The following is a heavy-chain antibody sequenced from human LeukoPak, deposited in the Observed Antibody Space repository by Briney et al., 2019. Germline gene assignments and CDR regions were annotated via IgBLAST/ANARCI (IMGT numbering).Heavy chain of an antibody. CDR3: ARGNYDFWSGYPSGMDV. V-gene: IGHV4-59*01. CDR1: GGSISSYY. D-gene: IGHD3-3*01. CDR2: VYYSGST. Sequence: SETLSLTCTVSGGSISSYYWSWIRQPPGKGLEWIGYVYYSGSTNYNPSLKSRVTISVDTSKNQFSLKLSSVTAADTAVYYCARGNYDFWSGYPSGMDVWGLGTTVTVSS. J-gene: IGHJ6*02.